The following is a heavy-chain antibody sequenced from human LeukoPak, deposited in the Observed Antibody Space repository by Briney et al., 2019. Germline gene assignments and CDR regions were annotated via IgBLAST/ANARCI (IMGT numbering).Heavy chain of an antibody. CDR3: ARDYDTSGYAIFDY. CDR1: GFTFSSYW. Sequence: PGGSLRLSCAASGFTFSSYWMSWVRQAPGKGLEWVANIKQDGSEKYYVDSVKGRFTISRDNAKNSLYLQMTSLRAEDTAVYYCARDYDTSGYAIFDYWGQGTPVTVSS. V-gene: IGHV3-7*01. J-gene: IGHJ4*02. D-gene: IGHD3-22*01. CDR2: IKQDGSEK.